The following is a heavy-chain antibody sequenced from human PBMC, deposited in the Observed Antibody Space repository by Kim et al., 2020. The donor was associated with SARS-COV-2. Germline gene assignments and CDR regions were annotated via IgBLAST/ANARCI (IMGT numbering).Heavy chain of an antibody. J-gene: IGHJ4*02. Sequence: SSDSVKGRFTIPSNNSKNTLYLQMNSLRAEDTAVYYCAKVVTVPTRYFDYWGQGTLVTVSS. CDR3: AKVVTVPTRYFDY. D-gene: IGHD4-4*01. V-gene: IGHV3-23*01.